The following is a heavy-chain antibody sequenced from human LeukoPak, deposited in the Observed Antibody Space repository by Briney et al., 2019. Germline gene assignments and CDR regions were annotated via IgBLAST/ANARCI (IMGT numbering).Heavy chain of an antibody. D-gene: IGHD1-26*01. CDR2: IYYRGST. CDR3: ARTGGVDAFDI. V-gene: IGHV4-31*03. Sequence: SETLSLTCTVSGGSISSGGYYWSWIRQHPGKGLEWIGYIYYRGSTYYNPSLKSRVTMSGETSKNQFSLKLTSVTAADTAVYYCARTGGVDAFDIWGQGTMVTVSS. J-gene: IGHJ3*02. CDR1: GGSISSGGYY.